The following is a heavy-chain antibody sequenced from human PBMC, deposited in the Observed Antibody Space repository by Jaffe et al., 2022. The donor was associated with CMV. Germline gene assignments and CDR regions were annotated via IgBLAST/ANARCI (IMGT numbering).Heavy chain of an antibody. CDR1: GGSISSYY. CDR2: IYYSGST. CDR3: ARGRRDYGDSHYYYYYMDV. V-gene: IGHV4-59*08. J-gene: IGHJ6*03. Sequence: QVQLQESGPGLVKPSETLSLTCTVSGGSISSYYWSWIRQPPGKGLEWIGYIYYSGSTNYNPSLKSRVTISVDTSKNQFSLKLSSVTAADTAVYYCARGRRDYGDSHYYYYYMDVWGKGTTVTVSS. D-gene: IGHD4-17*01.